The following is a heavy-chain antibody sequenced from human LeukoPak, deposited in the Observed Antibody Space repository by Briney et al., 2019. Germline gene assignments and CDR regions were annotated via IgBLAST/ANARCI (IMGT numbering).Heavy chain of an antibody. J-gene: IGHJ4*02. CDR3: ASSMVRGVKLRS. D-gene: IGHD3-10*01. Sequence: SETLSLTCTVSGGSISSYYWSWIRQPPGKGLEWIGYIYYSGSTNNNPSLKSRVTITVDTSKNQFSLKLSSVTAADTAVYYGASSMVRGVKLRSWGQGTLVTVSS. CDR1: GGSISSYY. CDR2: IYYSGST. V-gene: IGHV4-59*08.